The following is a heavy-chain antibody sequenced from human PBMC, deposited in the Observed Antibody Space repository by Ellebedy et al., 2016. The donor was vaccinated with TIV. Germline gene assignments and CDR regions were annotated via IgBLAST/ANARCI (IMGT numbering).Heavy chain of an antibody. CDR2: IGSVSSHT. CDR3: AKIPGLRLDYFDY. CDR1: GFTFSDYY. J-gene: IGHJ4*02. Sequence: GESLKISCAASGFTFSDYYMNWIRQAPGKGLEWVSYIGSVSSHTNYADSVKGRVTVARDNAKNSLYLQMNSLRAEDTALYYCAKIPGLRLDYFDYWGQGTLVTVSS. V-gene: IGHV3-11*03.